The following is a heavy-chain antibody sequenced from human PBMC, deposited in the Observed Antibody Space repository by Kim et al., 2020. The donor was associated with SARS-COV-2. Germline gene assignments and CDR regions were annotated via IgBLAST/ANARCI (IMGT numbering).Heavy chain of an antibody. D-gene: IGHD4-17*01. J-gene: IGHJ2*01. CDR3: ARHAYYGDYPYWYFDL. V-gene: IGHV4-59*08. Sequence: SLKSRVTISVDTSKNQFSLKLSSVTAADTAVYYCARHAYYGDYPYWYFDLWGRGTLVTVSS.